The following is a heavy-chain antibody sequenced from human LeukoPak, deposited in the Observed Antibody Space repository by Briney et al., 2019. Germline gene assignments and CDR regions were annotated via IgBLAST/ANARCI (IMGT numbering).Heavy chain of an antibody. CDR1: EFTFSSYS. J-gene: IGHJ3*02. D-gene: IGHD2-21*02. CDR3: ASGGDNDAFDI. Sequence: GGSLRLSCAASEFTFSSYSMNWVRQAPGKGLEWVSYISSSSSTIYYADSVKGRFTISRDNAKNSLYLQMNSLRAEDTAVYYCASGGDNDAFDIWGQGTMVTVSS. V-gene: IGHV3-48*04. CDR2: ISSSSSTI.